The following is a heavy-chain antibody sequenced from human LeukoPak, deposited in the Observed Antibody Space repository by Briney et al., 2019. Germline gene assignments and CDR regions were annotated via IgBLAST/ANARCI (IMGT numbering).Heavy chain of an antibody. Sequence: PGGSLRLSCAASGFTFSSYGMHWVRQAPGKGLEWVSSISSSGSYIYYADSVKGRFTISRDNAKNSLYLQMNSLRAEDTAVYYCARDVPRYYGSGSYSDYWGQGTLVTVSS. V-gene: IGHV3-21*01. D-gene: IGHD3-10*01. CDR2: ISSSGSYI. J-gene: IGHJ4*02. CDR1: GFTFSSYG. CDR3: ARDVPRYYGSGSYSDY.